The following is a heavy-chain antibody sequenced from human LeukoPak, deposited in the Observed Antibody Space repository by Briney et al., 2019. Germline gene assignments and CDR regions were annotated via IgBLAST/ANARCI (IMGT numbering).Heavy chain of an antibody. D-gene: IGHD3-3*01. Sequence: PGGSLRLSCAASGFTFSSYAMSWVRQAPGKGLEWVSAISGSGGSTYYADSVKGRFTISRDNSKNTLYLQMNSLRAEDTAVYYCAKDTIFGVVIPHYFDYWGQGTLVTVSS. CDR1: GFTFSSYA. V-gene: IGHV3-23*01. J-gene: IGHJ4*02. CDR2: ISGSGGST. CDR3: AKDTIFGVVIPHYFDY.